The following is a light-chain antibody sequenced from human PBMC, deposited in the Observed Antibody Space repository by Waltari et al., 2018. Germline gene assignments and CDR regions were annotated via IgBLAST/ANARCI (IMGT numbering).Light chain of an antibody. CDR1: TSDVGGYDY. J-gene: IGLJ3*02. CDR2: DVA. V-gene: IGLV2-14*03. CDR3: TSKTTSNTLV. Sequence: QSALTQPGSVSGAPGQSITISCTGTTSDVGGYDYVSWYQHYPGEAPKLILYDVANRPSGVAKRFSGSKSGSKASLTISGLQAEDEALYYCTSKTTSNTLVFGGGTKVTVL.